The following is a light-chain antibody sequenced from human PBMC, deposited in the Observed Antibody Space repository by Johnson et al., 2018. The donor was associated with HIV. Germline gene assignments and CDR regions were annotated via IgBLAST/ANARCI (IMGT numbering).Light chain of an antibody. CDR1: SSNIGNSY. CDR2: ENN. Sequence: QSVLTQPPSVYAAPGQKVTISCSGSSSNIGNSYVSWYQQLPGTAPKLLIYENNKRPSGIPDRFSASKSGTSATLGITGLQTGDEADYYCGTWDSSLSAFYYVFGTGTKVTVL. CDR3: GTWDSSLSAFYYV. J-gene: IGLJ1*01. V-gene: IGLV1-51*02.